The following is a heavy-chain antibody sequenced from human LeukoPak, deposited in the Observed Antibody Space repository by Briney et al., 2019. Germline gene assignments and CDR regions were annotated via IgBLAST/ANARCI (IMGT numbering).Heavy chain of an antibody. CDR1: GYTFTGYY. CDR2: TNPNSGGT. Sequence: ASVKVSCKASGYTFTGYYMHWVRPAPGQGLEWMGWTNPNSGGTNYAQKFQGRVTMTRDTSISTAYMELSRLRSEDTAVYYCATDNRNYFLSGYWGQGTLVTVPS. D-gene: IGHD1-7*01. J-gene: IGHJ4*02. V-gene: IGHV1-2*02. CDR3: ATDNRNYFLSGY.